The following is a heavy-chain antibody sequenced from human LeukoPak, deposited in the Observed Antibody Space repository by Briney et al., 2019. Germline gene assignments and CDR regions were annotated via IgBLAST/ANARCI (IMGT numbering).Heavy chain of an antibody. CDR1: GGSISSSSYY. J-gene: IGHJ5*02. V-gene: IGHV4-39*01. D-gene: IGHD3-3*01. CDR2: IYYSGST. CDR3: ASSNYDFWSGYYNWFDP. Sequence: PSETLSLTCTVSGGSISSSSYYWGWIRQPPGKGLEWIGSIYYSGSTYYNPSLKSRVTISVDTSKNQFSLKLSSVTAADTAVYYCASSNYDFWSGYYNWFDPWAREPWSPSPQ.